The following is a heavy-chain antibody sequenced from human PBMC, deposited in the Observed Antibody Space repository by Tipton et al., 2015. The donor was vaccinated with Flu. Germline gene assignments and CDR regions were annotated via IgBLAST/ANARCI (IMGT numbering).Heavy chain of an antibody. V-gene: IGHV3-21*06. CDR2: IRRSSGDT. D-gene: IGHD3-22*01. Sequence: QLVQSGGGLIQPGGSLRLSCAASGFTVTSSYMSWVRQAPGKGLEWVSSIRRSSGDTFYADSVKGRFTISRDIAKNSLDLQMNSLRVEDTAVYFCARDYAPAYYYDNSAYAYFDFWGLGTLVPVSS. J-gene: IGHJ4*02. CDR3: ARDYAPAYYYDNSAYAYFDF. CDR1: GFTVTSSY.